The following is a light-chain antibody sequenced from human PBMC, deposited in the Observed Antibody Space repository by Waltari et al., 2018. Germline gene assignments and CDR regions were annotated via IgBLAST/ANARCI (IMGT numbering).Light chain of an antibody. V-gene: IGKV3-11*01. Sequence: EIVLTQTPATLSVSPGESATLSCTASQSVRSSLAWYQQKPGQAPRLLIYDASKRATGIPARFSASGSGTDFTLTISSLEPEDSAVYYCQQRNNWPLTFGGGTKVEIK. CDR3: QQRNNWPLT. J-gene: IGKJ4*01. CDR2: DAS. CDR1: QSVRSS.